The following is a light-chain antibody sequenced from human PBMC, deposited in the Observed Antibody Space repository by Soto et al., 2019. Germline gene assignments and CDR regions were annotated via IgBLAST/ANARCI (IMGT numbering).Light chain of an antibody. CDR3: QRYGSSPPWT. Sequence: LVLTQSPYTLSLPPGERATLSCSPSQSISSYLAWYQQKPGQAPRLLIYDASSRATGIPARFSGSGSGTDFTLTISSLEPEDFAVYYCQRYGSSPPWTFGQGTKVDIK. V-gene: IGKV3-11*01. CDR2: DAS. J-gene: IGKJ1*01. CDR1: QSISSY.